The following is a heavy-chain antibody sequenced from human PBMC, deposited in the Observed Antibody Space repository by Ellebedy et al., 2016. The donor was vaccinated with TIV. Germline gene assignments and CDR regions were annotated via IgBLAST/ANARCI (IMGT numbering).Heavy chain of an antibody. Sequence: ASVKVSCKASGYTFTSYGISWVRQAPGQGLEWMGWISAYNGNTNYAQKLQGRVTITADESTSTAYMELSSLRSEDTAVYYCARDNLYSSGWNFDYWGQGTLVTVSS. J-gene: IGHJ4*02. CDR2: ISAYNGNT. D-gene: IGHD6-19*01. V-gene: IGHV1-18*01. CDR1: GYTFTSYG. CDR3: ARDNLYSSGWNFDY.